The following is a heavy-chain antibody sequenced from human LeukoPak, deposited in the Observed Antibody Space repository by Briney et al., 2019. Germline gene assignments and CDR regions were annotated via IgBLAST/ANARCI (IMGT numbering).Heavy chain of an antibody. J-gene: IGHJ4*02. CDR3: ARPIRN. CDR1: GGTFSSYA. Sequence: SVKVSCKASGGTFSSYAISWVRQAPGQGLEWMGGIIPIFGTANYAQKFQGRVTITADESTSTAYMELSSLSSVTAADTAVYYCARPIRNWGQGTLVIVSS. CDR2: IIPIFGTA. V-gene: IGHV1-69*13.